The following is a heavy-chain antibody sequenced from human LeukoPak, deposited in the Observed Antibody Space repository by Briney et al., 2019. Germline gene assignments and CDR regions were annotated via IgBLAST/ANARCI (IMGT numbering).Heavy chain of an antibody. V-gene: IGHV1-69*04. CDR3: ARVGYDFWSGLSDY. J-gene: IGHJ4*02. Sequence: SVKVSCKASGGTFSSYAISWVRQAPGQGXXWMGRIIPILGIANYAQKFQCRVTITADKSTSTAYMELSSLRSEDTAVYYCARVGYDFWSGLSDYWGQGTLVTVSS. CDR2: IIPILGIA. CDR1: GGTFSSYA. D-gene: IGHD3-3*01.